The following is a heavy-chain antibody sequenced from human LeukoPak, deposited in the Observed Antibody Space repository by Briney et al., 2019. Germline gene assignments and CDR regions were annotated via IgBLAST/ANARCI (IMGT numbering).Heavy chain of an antibody. CDR3: ARRSSSGQLAFDY. V-gene: IGHV4-39*01. CDR1: STNY. CDR2: IYYSGST. Sequence: STNYMSWVRQAPGKGLEWIGSIYYSGSTYYNPSLKSRVTISVDTSKNQFSLKLSSVTAADTAVYYCARRSSSGQLAFDYWGQGTLVTVSS. D-gene: IGHD3-22*01. J-gene: IGHJ4*02.